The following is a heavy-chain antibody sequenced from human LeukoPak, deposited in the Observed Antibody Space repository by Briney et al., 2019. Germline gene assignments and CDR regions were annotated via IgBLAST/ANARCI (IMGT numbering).Heavy chain of an antibody. CDR1: GFTFSSYA. V-gene: IGHV3-30-3*01. D-gene: IGHD6-19*01. Sequence: PGRSLRLSCAASGFTFSSYAMHWVRQAPGKGLEWVAVISYDGSNKYYADSVKGRFTISRDNSKNTLYLQMNSLRAEDTAVYYCARDLETYSSGWYDYWGQGTLVTVSS. CDR3: ARDLETYSSGWYDY. J-gene: IGHJ4*02. CDR2: ISYDGSNK.